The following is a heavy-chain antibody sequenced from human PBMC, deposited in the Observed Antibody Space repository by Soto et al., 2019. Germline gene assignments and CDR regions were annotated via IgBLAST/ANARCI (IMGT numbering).Heavy chain of an antibody. CDR2: ISSSSSYI. CDR1: GFTFSSYS. V-gene: IGHV3-21*01. Sequence: GGSLRLSCAASGFTFSSYSMNWVRQAPGKGLEWVSSISSSSSYIYYADSVKGRFTISRDNAKNSLYLQMDSLRAEDTAVYYCAKGEVRGIIPSYFDYWGLGTLVTVSS. J-gene: IGHJ4*02. CDR3: AKGEVRGIIPSYFDY. D-gene: IGHD3-10*01.